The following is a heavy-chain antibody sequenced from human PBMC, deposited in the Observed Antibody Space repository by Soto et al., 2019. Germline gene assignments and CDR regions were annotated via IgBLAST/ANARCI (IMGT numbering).Heavy chain of an antibody. CDR1: GGSISSYY. V-gene: IGHV4-59*12. Sequence: PSETLSLTCTVSGGSISSYYWSWIRQPPGKGLEWIGYIYYSGSTNYNPSLKSRVTISVDTSKNQFSLKLSSVTAADTAVYYCARDLSLYYDFWSGKSDQTYNWFDPWGQGTLVTVSS. J-gene: IGHJ5*02. CDR3: ARDLSLYYDFWSGKSDQTYNWFDP. CDR2: IYYSGST. D-gene: IGHD3-3*01.